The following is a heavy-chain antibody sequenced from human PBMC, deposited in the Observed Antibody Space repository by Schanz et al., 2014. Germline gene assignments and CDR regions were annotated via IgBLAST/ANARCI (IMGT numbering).Heavy chain of an antibody. CDR2: LSGSGAGT. J-gene: IGHJ4*02. V-gene: IGHV3-23*01. CDR1: GFIFDDYG. CDR3: AKQHGVIQQVSDY. D-gene: IGHD3-22*01. Sequence: EVLLLESGGRVERPGGSLRLSCAASGFIFDDYGMSWVRQVPGKGLEWVSTLSGSGAGTFYADSVKGRFTISRDNSENTLYLQMNSLRAEDTAVYYCAKQHGVIQQVSDYWGQGTLVTVSS.